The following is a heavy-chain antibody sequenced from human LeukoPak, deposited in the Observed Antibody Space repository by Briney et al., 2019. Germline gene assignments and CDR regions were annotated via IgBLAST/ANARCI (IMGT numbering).Heavy chain of an antibody. CDR2: FYTSGST. CDR3: ARWLSSAVVFQQQVRGNGFDP. Sequence: NPSETLSLTCTVSGGSISSSSYYWGWIRQPAGKGLEWIGRFYTSGSTNYNPSLKSRVTISVDTSKNQFSLKLSSVTAADTAVYYCARWLSSAVVFQQQVRGNGFDPWGQGTLVTVSS. V-gene: IGHV4-61*02. CDR1: GGSISSSSYY. J-gene: IGHJ5*02. D-gene: IGHD6-13*01.